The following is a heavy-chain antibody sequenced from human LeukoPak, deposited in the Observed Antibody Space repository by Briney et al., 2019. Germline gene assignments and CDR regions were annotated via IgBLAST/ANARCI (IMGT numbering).Heavy chain of an antibody. Sequence: ASVTVSCKASGYTFTSYGISWVRQAPGQGLEWMGWISAYNGNTDYAQKLQGRVTMTTDTSTSTAYMELRSLKSDDTAVYYCARVGQYCSSSSCFDYWGQGTLVTVSS. V-gene: IGHV1-18*01. CDR1: GYTFTSYG. D-gene: IGHD2-2*01. J-gene: IGHJ4*02. CDR3: ARVGQYCSSSSCFDY. CDR2: ISAYNGNT.